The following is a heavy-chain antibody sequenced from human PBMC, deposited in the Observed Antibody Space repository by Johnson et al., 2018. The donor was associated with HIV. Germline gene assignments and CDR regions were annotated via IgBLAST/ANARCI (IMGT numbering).Heavy chain of an antibody. D-gene: IGHD6-13*01. J-gene: IGHJ3*02. CDR3: ARVRTAAGFDAFDI. CDR1: GFTFEDYG. Sequence: EVQLVESGGRVVRPGGSLRLSCAASGFTFEDYGMSWVRDAPGKGLEWVSGINWNGGSTGYVDSVKGRFTISRDNAKNSLYLQMNSLRAEDTALYYCARVRTAAGFDAFDIWGQGTMVTVSS. CDR2: INWNGGST. V-gene: IGHV3-20*04.